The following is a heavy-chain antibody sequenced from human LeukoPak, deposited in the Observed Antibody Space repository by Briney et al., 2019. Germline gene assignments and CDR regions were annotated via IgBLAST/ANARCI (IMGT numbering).Heavy chain of an antibody. V-gene: IGHV3-30*18. CDR1: GFTFSSYG. CDR2: ISYDGSNK. J-gene: IGHJ4*02. Sequence: GGSLRLSCAASGFTFSSYGMHWVRQAPGKGLEWVAVISYDGSNKHYADSVKGRFTISRDNSKNTLYLQMNSLRAEDTAVYYCAKAERFGVVKQYYFDYWGQGTLVTVSS. D-gene: IGHD3-3*01. CDR3: AKAERFGVVKQYYFDY.